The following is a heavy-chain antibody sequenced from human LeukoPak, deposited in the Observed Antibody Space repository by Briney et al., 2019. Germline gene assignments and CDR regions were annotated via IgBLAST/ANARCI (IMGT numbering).Heavy chain of an antibody. Sequence: NPSETLSLTCTVSGDSISTGTYYWSWIRQPAGKGLERNGQIMIGGNTASHPSLKSRLTSSIDTSKNQFSLTLNSMTAADTAVYYCARGGYNYGYIYWGEGTLFTVSS. CDR1: GDSISTGTYY. CDR2: IMIGGNT. V-gene: IGHV4-61*09. CDR3: ARGGYNYGYIY. D-gene: IGHD5-18*01. J-gene: IGHJ4*02.